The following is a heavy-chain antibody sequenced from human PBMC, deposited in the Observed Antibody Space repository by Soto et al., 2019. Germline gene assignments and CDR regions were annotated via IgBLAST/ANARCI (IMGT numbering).Heavy chain of an antibody. J-gene: IGHJ4*02. CDR2: ISSSSSTI. CDR3: ARASGYSYGPLDY. V-gene: IGHV3-48*01. D-gene: IGHD5-18*01. Sequence: EVQLVESGGGLVQPGGSLRLSCAASGFTFSSYSMNWVRQAPGKGLEWVSYISSSSSTIYYADSVKGRFTISRDNAKNSLYLQMNSLRAEETAVYYVARASGYSYGPLDYWGQGTLVTVSS. CDR1: GFTFSSYS.